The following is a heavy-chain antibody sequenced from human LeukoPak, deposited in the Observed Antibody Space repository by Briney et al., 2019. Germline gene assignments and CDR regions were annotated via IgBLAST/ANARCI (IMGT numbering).Heavy chain of an antibody. Sequence: SETLSLTCTVSGGSIRSYYWSWIRQPPGKGLEWIGYLDYSGSTYYNPSLKSRVTISVDTSKNQFSLKLSSVTAADTAVYYCASQLGKYYYYYMDVWGKGTTVTVSS. V-gene: IGHV4-59*12. CDR1: GGSIRSYY. J-gene: IGHJ6*03. D-gene: IGHD6-6*01. CDR2: LDYSGST. CDR3: ASQLGKYYYYYMDV.